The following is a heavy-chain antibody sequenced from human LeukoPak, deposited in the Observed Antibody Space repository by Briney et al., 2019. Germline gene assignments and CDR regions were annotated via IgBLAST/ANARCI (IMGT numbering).Heavy chain of an antibody. CDR3: AKGPLVGAPFDY. J-gene: IGHJ4*02. CDR2: ISYDGSNK. D-gene: IGHD1-26*01. V-gene: IGHV3-30*18. CDR1: GFTFSSYG. Sequence: GGSLRLSCAASGFTFSSYGMHWVRQAPGKGLEWVAVISYDGSNKYYADSVKGRFTISRDNSKNTLYLQMNSLRAEDTAVYYCAKGPLVGAPFDYWGQGTLVTVSS.